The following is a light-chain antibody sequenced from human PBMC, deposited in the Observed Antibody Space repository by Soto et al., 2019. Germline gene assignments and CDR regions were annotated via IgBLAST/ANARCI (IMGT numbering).Light chain of an antibody. J-gene: IGKJ5*01. CDR1: QSVSRNY. CDR2: TAS. Sequence: PGEGATLSCRASQSVSRNYLAWYQQKPGQAPRLLIYTASRRATGIPDRLSGSGSGTDFTLTISRLEPEDSAVYYCQQYSRAPITFGQGTRLEIK. V-gene: IGKV3-20*01. CDR3: QQYSRAPIT.